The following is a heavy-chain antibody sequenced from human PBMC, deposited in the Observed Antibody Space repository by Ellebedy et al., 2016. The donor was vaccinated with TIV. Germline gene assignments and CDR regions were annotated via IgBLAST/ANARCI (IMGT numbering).Heavy chain of an antibody. V-gene: IGHV3-13*01. CDR3: ARGNPSSIAVAGFSFDY. Sequence: GGSLRLXXAASGFTFSSYDMHWVRQATGKGLEWVSAIGTAGDTYYPGSVKGRFTISRENAKNSLYLQMNSLRAGDTAVYYCARGNPSSIAVAGFSFDYWGQGTLVTVSS. CDR1: GFTFSSYD. D-gene: IGHD6-19*01. CDR2: IGTAGDT. J-gene: IGHJ4*02.